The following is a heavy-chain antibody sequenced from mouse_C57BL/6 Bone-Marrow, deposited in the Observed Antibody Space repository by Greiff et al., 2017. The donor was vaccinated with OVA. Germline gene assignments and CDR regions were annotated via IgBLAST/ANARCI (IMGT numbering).Heavy chain of an antibody. CDR1: GYTFTSYG. Sequence: VKLMESGAELARPGASVKLSCKASGYTFTSYGISWVKQRTGQGLEWIGEIYPRSGNTYYNEKFKGKATLTADKSSSTAYMELRSLTSEDSAVYFCARGLGSYYFDYWGQGTTLTVSS. CDR3: ARGLGSYYFDY. CDR2: IYPRSGNT. D-gene: IGHD1-1*01. V-gene: IGHV1-81*01. J-gene: IGHJ2*01.